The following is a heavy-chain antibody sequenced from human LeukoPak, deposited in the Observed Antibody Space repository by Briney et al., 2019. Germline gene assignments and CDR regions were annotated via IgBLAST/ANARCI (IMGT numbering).Heavy chain of an antibody. Sequence: ASVKVSCKASGYTFTGYYMHWVRQAPGQGLEWMGWINPNSGGTNYAQKFQGRVTMTRDTSISTAYMELSRLRSDDTAVYCCAGSLIRIAAASTGGYWGQGTLVTVSS. CDR1: GYTFTGYY. D-gene: IGHD6-13*01. J-gene: IGHJ4*02. CDR3: AGSLIRIAAASTGGY. CDR2: INPNSGGT. V-gene: IGHV1-2*02.